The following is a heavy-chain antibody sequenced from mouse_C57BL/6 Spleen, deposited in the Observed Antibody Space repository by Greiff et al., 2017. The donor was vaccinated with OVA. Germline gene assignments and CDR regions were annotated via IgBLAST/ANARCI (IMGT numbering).Heavy chain of an antibody. D-gene: IGHD1-1*01. CDR2: ISSGGDYI. CDR3: TRDRTVVGGFAY. J-gene: IGHJ3*01. V-gene: IGHV5-9-1*02. Sequence: EVQRVESGEGLVKPGGSLKLSCAASGFTFSSYAMSWVRQTPEKRLEWVAYISSGGDYIYYADTVKGRFTISRDNARNTLYLQMSSLKSEDTAMYYCTRDRTVVGGFAYWGQGTLVTVSA. CDR1: GFTFSSYA.